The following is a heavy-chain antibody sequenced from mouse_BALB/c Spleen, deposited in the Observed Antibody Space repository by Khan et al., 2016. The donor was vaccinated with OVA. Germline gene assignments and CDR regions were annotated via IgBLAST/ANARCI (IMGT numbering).Heavy chain of an antibody. CDR3: ARSPYYSYGYALDY. CDR1: GYSITSDYA. D-gene: IGHD2-14*01. CDR2: ISSSGST. V-gene: IGHV3-2*02. Sequence: EVQLQESGPGLVKPSQSLSLTCTVTGYSITSDYAWNWIRQFPGNKLEWMGYISSSGSTSYNPSLKGRISITRDTSKNQFFLQLKSVTTEDTATYFCARSPYYSYGYALDYWGRGTSVTVSS. J-gene: IGHJ4*01.